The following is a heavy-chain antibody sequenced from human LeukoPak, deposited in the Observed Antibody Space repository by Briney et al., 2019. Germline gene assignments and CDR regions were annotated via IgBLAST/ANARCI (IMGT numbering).Heavy chain of an antibody. CDR2: ISAYSGNT. CDR3: ARDKVAGTDLDY. CDR1: GYTFTNYG. V-gene: IGHV1-18*01. J-gene: IGHJ4*02. Sequence: ASVKVSCKASGYTFTNYGVSWVRQAPGQGLEWMGWISAYSGNTNYARKFQGRVDMTTDTSTSTAYMDLRSLTSDDTAVYYCARDKVAGTDLDYWGQGTLVTVSS. D-gene: IGHD6-19*01.